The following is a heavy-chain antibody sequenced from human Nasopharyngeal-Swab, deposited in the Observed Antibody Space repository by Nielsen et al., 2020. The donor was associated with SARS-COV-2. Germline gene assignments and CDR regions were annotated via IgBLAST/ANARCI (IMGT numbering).Heavy chain of an antibody. V-gene: IGHV4-30-2*01. D-gene: IGHD3-10*01. CDR1: GGPISSGGYS. CDR2: IYHSGST. J-gene: IGHJ5*02. Sequence: SETLSLTCAVSGGPISSGGYSWSWIRQPPGKGLEWIGYIYHSGSTYYNPSLKSRVTISVDRSKNQFSLKLSSVTAVDTAVYYCARVRVRGGYWFDPWGQGTLVTVSS. CDR3: ARVRVRGGYWFDP.